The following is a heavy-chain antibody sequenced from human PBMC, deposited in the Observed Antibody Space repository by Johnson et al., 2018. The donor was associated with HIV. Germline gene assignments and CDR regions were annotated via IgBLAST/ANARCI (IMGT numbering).Heavy chain of an antibody. CDR2: INWNGGRI. D-gene: IGHD1-26*01. V-gene: IGHV3-20*04. CDR3: ARRDSGSLSFDI. CDR1: GFIFADYG. Sequence: VRLVESGGGVLRPGGSLRLSCEGFGFIFADYGLSWVRQAPGRGLEWVSGINWNGGRIGYADSVKGRCTISRDNVRNSLYLQMNSLRAEDTAFYYCARRDSGSLSFDIWGQGTMVTVSS. J-gene: IGHJ3*02.